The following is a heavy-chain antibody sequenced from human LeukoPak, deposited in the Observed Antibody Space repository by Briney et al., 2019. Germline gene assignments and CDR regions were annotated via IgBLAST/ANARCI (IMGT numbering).Heavy chain of an antibody. CDR2: IYYSGTT. Sequence: KPSETLSLTCTASGGSISSSSYYWVWIRQPPGEGLEWIGSIYYSGTTYYSPSLKSRVTMSVDTSKNQFSLKLTSVTAADTAVYYCARRPYSNYVPRGWFDSWGQGTLVTVSS. CDR1: GGSISSSSYY. CDR3: ARRPYSNYVPRGWFDS. D-gene: IGHD4-11*01. V-gene: IGHV4-39*07. J-gene: IGHJ5*01.